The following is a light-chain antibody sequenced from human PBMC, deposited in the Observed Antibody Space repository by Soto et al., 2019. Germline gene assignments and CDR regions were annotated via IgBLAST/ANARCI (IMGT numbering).Light chain of an antibody. J-gene: IGLJ1*01. CDR1: SSNIGSFT. CDR3: AAWDDSLNGPYV. Sequence: QSVLSQPPSASGTPGQRVTISCSGSSSNIGSFTVSWYQQLPGRAPKLLIYSTSQRSSGVPDRFSGSKSGTSASLAISGLQSEDEAEYYCAAWDDSLNGPYVFGTGTKGTVL. V-gene: IGLV1-44*01. CDR2: STS.